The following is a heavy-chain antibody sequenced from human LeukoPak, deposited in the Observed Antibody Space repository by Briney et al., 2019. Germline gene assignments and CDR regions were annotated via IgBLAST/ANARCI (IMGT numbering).Heavy chain of an antibody. J-gene: IGHJ4*02. V-gene: IGHV3-23*01. CDR1: GFTFSSYA. Sequence: GGSLRLSCAASGFTFSSYAMSWVRQAPGKGLEWVSAISGSGGSTFYADSVKGRFTISRDNSKNMLFLQMNSLRAEDTALYYCAKLTSLYFFDYWGQGTLVTVSS. CDR2: ISGSGGST. CDR3: AKLTSLYFFDY.